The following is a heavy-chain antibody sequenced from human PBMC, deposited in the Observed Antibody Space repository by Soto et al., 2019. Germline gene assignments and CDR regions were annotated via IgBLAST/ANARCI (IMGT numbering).Heavy chain of an antibody. Sequence: QVQLVESGGGVVQPGTSLRLSCVGSGFTFRSYVIHWVRQAPGKGLEWVALTSYDGSNKYYDDSVKGRFTISRDNSRNTVDRQMDNLRLEDTARYYCARWGTTGGLDVWGQGTLVSVSS. J-gene: IGHJ4*02. CDR3: ARWGTTGGLDV. V-gene: IGHV3-30*19. D-gene: IGHD3-16*01. CDR1: GFTFRSYV. CDR2: TSYDGSNK.